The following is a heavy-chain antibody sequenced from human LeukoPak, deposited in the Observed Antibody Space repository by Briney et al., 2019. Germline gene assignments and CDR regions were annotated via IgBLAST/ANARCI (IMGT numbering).Heavy chain of an antibody. CDR1: GFTFSITY. V-gene: IGHV3-66*04. CDR3: ARHYYYYMDV. Sequence: GGSLRLSCAASGFTFSITYMAWVRQAPGKGLEWVSVIYSGGSTYYADSVKGRFTISRDNSKNTLYLQMNSLRAEDTAVYYCARHYYYYMDVWGKGTTVTISS. J-gene: IGHJ6*03. CDR2: IYSGGST.